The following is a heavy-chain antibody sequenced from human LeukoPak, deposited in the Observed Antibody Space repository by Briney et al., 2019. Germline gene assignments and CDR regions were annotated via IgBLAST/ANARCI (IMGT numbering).Heavy chain of an antibody. V-gene: IGHV3-48*04. J-gene: IGHJ1*01. D-gene: IGHD2/OR15-2a*01. CDR3: ARDRADFIGPPVYFQH. CDR1: GFTFSSYA. Sequence: PGGSLRLSCAASGFTFSSYAMSWVRQAPGKGLEWVSYISSSGSTIYYADSVKGRFTISRDNAKNSLYLQMNSLRAEDTAVYYCARDRADFIGPPVYFQHWGQGTLVTVSS. CDR2: ISSSGSTI.